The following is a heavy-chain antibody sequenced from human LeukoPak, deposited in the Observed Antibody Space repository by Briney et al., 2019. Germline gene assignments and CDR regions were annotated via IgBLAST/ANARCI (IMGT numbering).Heavy chain of an antibody. V-gene: IGHV4-39*01. J-gene: IGHJ5*02. CDR1: GGSVSGSSYF. Sequence: SETLSLTCTGSGGSVSGSSYFWGWIRQPPGKGLEWIGSISYSGSTYYNPSLKSRVTISVDRSKSQFSLKLSSVTAADTAVYFCARHQPGSSWFGPPSRSNWFDPWGQGTLVTVSS. CDR2: ISYSGST. D-gene: IGHD6-13*01. CDR3: ARHQPGSSWFGPPSRSNWFDP.